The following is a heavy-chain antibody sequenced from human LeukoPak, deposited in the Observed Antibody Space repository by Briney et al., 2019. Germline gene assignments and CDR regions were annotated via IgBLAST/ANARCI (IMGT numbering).Heavy chain of an antibody. J-gene: IGHJ4*02. D-gene: IGHD3-10*01. CDR2: IYYSGST. CDR1: GGSISSGGYY. V-gene: IGHV4-31*03. Sequence: SETLSLTCTVSGGSISSGGYYWSWIRQPPGKGLEWIGYIYYSGSTYYKPSLKSRVTISVDTSKNQFSLKLSSVTAADTAVYYCAREGIISPFDYWGQGTLVTVSS. CDR3: AREGIISPFDY.